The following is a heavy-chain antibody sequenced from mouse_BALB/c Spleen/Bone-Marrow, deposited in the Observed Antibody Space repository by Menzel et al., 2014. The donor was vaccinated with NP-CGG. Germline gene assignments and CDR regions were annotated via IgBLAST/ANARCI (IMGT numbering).Heavy chain of an antibody. V-gene: IGHV1-69*02. Sequence: QVQLQQSGAELVRPGASVKLSCKASGYTFTSYWTNWVKQRPGQGLEWIGNIFPSETYTNYNQKFKDKATLTVDKSSSTAYMQLSSPTSEDSAVYYCTRDNWDYWGQGTTLTVSS. J-gene: IGHJ2*01. CDR1: GYTFTSYW. D-gene: IGHD4-1*01. CDR2: IFPSETYT. CDR3: TRDNWDY.